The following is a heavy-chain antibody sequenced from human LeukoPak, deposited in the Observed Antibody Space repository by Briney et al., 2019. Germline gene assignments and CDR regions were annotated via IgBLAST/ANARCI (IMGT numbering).Heavy chain of an antibody. CDR1: GFTFSSYA. CDR3: AKYDSFDHYYDSSGRFDC. J-gene: IGHJ4*02. V-gene: IGHV3-23*01. D-gene: IGHD3-22*01. CDR2: ISGSGGDT. Sequence: SGGSLRLSCAASGFTFSSYAMSWVRQAPGKGLEWVSGISGSGGDTYSADSVKGRFAISRDNSKNTLFLQMNSLRAEDTAVYYCAKYDSFDHYYDSSGRFDCWGQGTLVTVSS.